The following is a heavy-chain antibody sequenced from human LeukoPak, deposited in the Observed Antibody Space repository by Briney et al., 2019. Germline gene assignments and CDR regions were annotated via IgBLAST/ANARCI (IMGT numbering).Heavy chain of an antibody. V-gene: IGHV4-59*01. J-gene: IGHJ2*01. CDR2: IYYSGST. Sequence: PSETLSLTCTVSGGSISSYYWSWIRQPPGKGLEWIGYIYYSGSTNYNPSLKSRVTISVDTSKNQFSLKLSSVTAADTAVYYCARKTYYYDSSGPTGGPRPWYFDLWGRGTLVTVSS. CDR1: GGSISSYY. D-gene: IGHD3-22*01. CDR3: ARKTYYYDSSGPTGGPRPWYFDL.